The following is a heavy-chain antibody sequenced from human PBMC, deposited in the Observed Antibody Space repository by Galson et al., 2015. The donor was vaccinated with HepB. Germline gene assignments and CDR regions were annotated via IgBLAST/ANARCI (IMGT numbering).Heavy chain of an antibody. J-gene: IGHJ4*02. CDR1: GGTFSNYS. CDR3: ARGDGWGYSDYFAAKTSFDY. Sequence: SVKVSCKASGGTFSNYSFNWVRQAPGQGLEWMGGIIPVFGTVDYAQRFQGRVTIAADESTRTAYLEFSSLTSEDTAVYYCARGDGWGYSDYFAAKTSFDYWGQGTLVTVSS. D-gene: IGHD4-11*01. V-gene: IGHV1-69*13. CDR2: IIPVFGTV.